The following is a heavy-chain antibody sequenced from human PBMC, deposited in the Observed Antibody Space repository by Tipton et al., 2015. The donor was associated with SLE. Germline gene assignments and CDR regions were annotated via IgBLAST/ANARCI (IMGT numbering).Heavy chain of an antibody. CDR2: IYRSGTA. CDR3: AKMDTAMVIES. J-gene: IGHJ4*02. V-gene: IGHV4-38-2*01. Sequence: TLSLTCSVSSYSIYNGFYWGWIRQSPGKGLEWIGSIYRSGTAYYNPSLKSRVTISVDTSNNQFSLKLTSVTAADAAMYYCAKMDTAMVIESWGQGTLVTVSS. D-gene: IGHD5-18*01. CDR1: SYSIYNGFY.